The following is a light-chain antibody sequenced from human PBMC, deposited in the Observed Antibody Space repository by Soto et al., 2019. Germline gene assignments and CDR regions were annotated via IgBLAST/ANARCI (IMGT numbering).Light chain of an antibody. CDR1: QSLSIN. CDR3: QQRSNWLT. J-gene: IGKJ4*01. Sequence: EIVMTQSPATLSLSPGERATLSCRASQSLSINLAWYQQKPGQAPRLLIYDASNRATGIPARFSGSGSGTDFTLTISSLEPEDFAVYYCQQRSNWLTFGGGTKVDIK. CDR2: DAS. V-gene: IGKV3-11*01.